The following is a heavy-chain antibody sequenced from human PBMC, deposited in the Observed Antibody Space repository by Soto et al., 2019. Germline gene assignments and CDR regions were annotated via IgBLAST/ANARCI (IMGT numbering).Heavy chain of an antibody. CDR2: IIPIFGTA. Sequence: QVQLVQSGAEVKKPGSSVKVSCKASGGTFSSYAISWVRQAPGQGLEWMGGIIPIFGTANYAQKFQGRVTITADESTSTAYMELSSLRSEDPAVYYCARDRPSTPPIRSTYYYSYGRDVWGKGTTVTVPS. CDR1: GGTFSSYA. D-gene: IGHD4-17*01. V-gene: IGHV1-69*12. J-gene: IGHJ6*04. CDR3: ARDRPSTPPIRSTYYYSYGRDV.